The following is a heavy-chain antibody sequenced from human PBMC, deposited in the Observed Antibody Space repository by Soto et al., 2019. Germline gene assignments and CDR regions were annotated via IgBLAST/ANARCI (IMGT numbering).Heavy chain of an antibody. CDR1: GGSFSGYY. J-gene: IGHJ4*02. V-gene: IGHV4-34*01. CDR3: ARFDSSGWYFDC. D-gene: IGHD6-19*01. CDR2: INHIGST. Sequence: QVQLPQWGAGLLKPSETLSLTCAVYGGSFSGYYWNWIRQPPGKGLQWIGKINHIGSTNYNPSLKSRVTISVDTSKNQFSLKVRSVTAADTAVYYCARFDSSGWYFDCWGQGNLVTVSS.